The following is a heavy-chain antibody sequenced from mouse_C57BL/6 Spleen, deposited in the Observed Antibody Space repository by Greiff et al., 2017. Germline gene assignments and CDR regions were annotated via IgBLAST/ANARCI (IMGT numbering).Heavy chain of an antibody. CDR2: ISDGGSYT. J-gene: IGHJ1*03. V-gene: IGHV5-4*03. Sequence: DVKLVESGRGLVKPGGSLKLSCAASGFTFSSYAMSWVRQTPEKRLEWVATISDGGSYTYYPDNVKGRFTISRDNGKNNLYLQMSHLKSEDTAMYYCANQMGQGYFDVWGTGTTVTVSS. CDR3: ANQMGQGYFDV. D-gene: IGHD4-1*02. CDR1: GFTFSSYA.